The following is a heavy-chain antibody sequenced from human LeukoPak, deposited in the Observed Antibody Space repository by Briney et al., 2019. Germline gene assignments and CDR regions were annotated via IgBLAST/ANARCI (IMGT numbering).Heavy chain of an antibody. CDR3: ARDHRPIRVTTAVDAFDI. D-gene: IGHD4-17*01. V-gene: IGHV4-30-4*01. Sequence: PSETLSLTCTVSGGSISSGDYYWSWIRQPPGKGLEWIGYIYYSGSTYYNPSLKSRVTISVDTSKNQFSLKLSSATAADTAVYYCARDHRPIRVTTAVDAFDIWGQGTMVTVSS. CDR2: IYYSGST. J-gene: IGHJ3*02. CDR1: GGSISSGDYY.